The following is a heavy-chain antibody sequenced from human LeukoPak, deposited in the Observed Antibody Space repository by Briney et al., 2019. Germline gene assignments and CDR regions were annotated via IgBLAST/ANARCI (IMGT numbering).Heavy chain of an antibody. CDR3: ARSGSGYSHYYYMDV. CDR1: GFTFSNYW. D-gene: IGHD1-26*01. J-gene: IGHJ6*03. V-gene: IGHV3-74*01. CDR2: INSDGSDT. Sequence: PGGSLRLSCAVSGFTFSNYWMHWVRQVPGEGPVWVSHINSDGSDTTYADSVKCRFTISRDNAKDTLYLQMNSLRAEDTAVYYCARSGSGYSHYYYMDVWGKGTTVTVSS.